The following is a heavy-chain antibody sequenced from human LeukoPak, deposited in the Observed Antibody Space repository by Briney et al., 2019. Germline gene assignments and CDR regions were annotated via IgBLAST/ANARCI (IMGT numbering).Heavy chain of an antibody. J-gene: IGHJ4*02. D-gene: IGHD3-10*01. V-gene: IGHV3-11*04. CDR1: GFTFSDYY. CDR2: ISSSGSTI. CDR3: AKDYGSGSYSLDY. Sequence: GGSLRLSCAASGFTFSDYYMSWIRQAPGKGLEWISYISSSGSTIYYADSVKGRFTISRDNAKNSLYLQMNSLRADDTAVYYCAKDYGSGSYSLDYWGQGTLVTVSS.